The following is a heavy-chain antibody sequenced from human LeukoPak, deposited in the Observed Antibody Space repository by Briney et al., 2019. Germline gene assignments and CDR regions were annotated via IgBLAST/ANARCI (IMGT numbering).Heavy chain of an antibody. CDR2: IYYNGDT. V-gene: IGHV4-39*01. Sequence: SETLSLTCTVSGASISSSSYYWGWIRQPPGKGLEWIGSIYYNGDTYYNSSLKSRLTISVDTSKNQFTLKLSSMTAADTALYYGARLRGYTSGNPGYWGHGSLVTVSS. CDR1: GASISSSSYY. CDR3: ARLRGYTSGNPGY. J-gene: IGHJ4*01. D-gene: IGHD5-18*01.